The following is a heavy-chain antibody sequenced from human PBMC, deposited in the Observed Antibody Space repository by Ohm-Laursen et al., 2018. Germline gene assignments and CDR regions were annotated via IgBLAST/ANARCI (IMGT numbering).Heavy chain of an antibody. Sequence: TLSLTWTVSGGSISSYYWSWIRQPPGKTLEWIASINYRGNTNYNPSLKSRVTMSAHTSTNQFSLKLTSVTAADTAAYYCARDKITYCTSTSCDYFGMDVWGQGTTVTVSS. J-gene: IGHJ6*02. CDR2: INYRGNT. CDR1: GGSISSYY. V-gene: IGHV4-59*01. CDR3: ARDKITYCTSTSCDYFGMDV. D-gene: IGHD2-2*01.